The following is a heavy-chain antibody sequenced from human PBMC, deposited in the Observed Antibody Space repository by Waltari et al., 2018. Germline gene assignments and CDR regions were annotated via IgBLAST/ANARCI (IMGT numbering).Heavy chain of an antibody. CDR3: AMMVVPRGAFDI. D-gene: IGHD2-15*01. Sequence: VKVSCKASGYTFTSYGISWVRQAPGQGLEWMGWISAYNGNTNYAQKLQGRVTMTTDTSTSTAYMELRSLRSDDTAVYYCAMMVVPRGAFDIWGEGTMVTVSS. CDR2: ISAYNGNT. V-gene: IGHV1-18*01. CDR1: GYTFTSYG. J-gene: IGHJ3*02.